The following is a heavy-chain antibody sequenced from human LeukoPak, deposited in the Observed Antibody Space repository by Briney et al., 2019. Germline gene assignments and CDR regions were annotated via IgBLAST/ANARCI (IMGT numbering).Heavy chain of an antibody. CDR1: GGTFSSYA. V-gene: IGHV1-69*13. CDR3: ARLEVITTEDAFDI. J-gene: IGHJ3*02. Sequence: SVKVSCKASGGTFSSYAISWVRQAPGQGLEWMGGIIPIFGTANYAQKFQGRVTITADESTGTAYMELSSLRSEDTAVYYCARLEVITTEDAFDIWGQGTMVTVSS. D-gene: IGHD3-22*01. CDR2: IIPIFGTA.